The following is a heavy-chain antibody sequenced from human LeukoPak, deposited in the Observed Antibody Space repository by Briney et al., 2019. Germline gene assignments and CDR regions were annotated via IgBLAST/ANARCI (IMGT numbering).Heavy chain of an antibody. D-gene: IGHD1-20*01. Sequence: GGSLRLSCSASGFTFSSYVMTWVRQAPGKGLEWVSYISSSSSTIYYADSVKGRFTISRDNAKNSLYLQMNSLRDEDTAVYYCARDRYNWPQYYYYYMDVWGKGTTVTVSS. CDR3: ARDRYNWPQYYYYYMDV. CDR1: GFTFSSYV. CDR2: ISSSSSTI. J-gene: IGHJ6*03. V-gene: IGHV3-48*02.